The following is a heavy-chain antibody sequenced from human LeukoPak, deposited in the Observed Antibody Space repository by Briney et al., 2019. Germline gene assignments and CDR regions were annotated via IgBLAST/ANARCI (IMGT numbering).Heavy chain of an antibody. J-gene: IGHJ4*02. CDR3: AKGYRPDY. V-gene: IGHV3-23*01. CDR2: IGNIGSST. Sequence: TGGSLRLSCAASGFTFSSYAMTWVRQAPGKGLEWVSAIGNIGSSTYYADSVKGRFTISRDNSKNTLYLQMNSLRAEDTAVFYWAKGYRPDYWGQGTLVTVSS. CDR1: GFTFSSYA. D-gene: IGHD1-1*01.